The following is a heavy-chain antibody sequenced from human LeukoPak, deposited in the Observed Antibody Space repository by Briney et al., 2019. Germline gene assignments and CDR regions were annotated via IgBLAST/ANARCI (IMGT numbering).Heavy chain of an antibody. D-gene: IGHD5-24*01. Sequence: PSETLSLTCAVYGGSFSGYYWSWIRQTPGKGLEWMGEISHSGSTNYNPSLKSRVTISVDTSKNQLSLKLSSVTAADTAMYYCASVELATTKFEYWGQGALVTVSS. CDR2: ISHSGST. J-gene: IGHJ4*02. V-gene: IGHV4-34*01. CDR3: ASVELATTKFEY. CDR1: GGSFSGYY.